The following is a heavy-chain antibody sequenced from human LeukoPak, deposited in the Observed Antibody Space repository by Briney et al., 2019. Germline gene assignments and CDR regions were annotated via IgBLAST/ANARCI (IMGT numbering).Heavy chain of an antibody. D-gene: IGHD6-19*01. CDR2: INPNSGGT. J-gene: IGHJ4*02. CDR3: ARNHPRGWYVDY. Sequence: GASVKVSCKASGYTFTGYYMHWVRQAPGQGLEWMGWINPNSGGTNYAQKFQGRVTMTRDTSLSTAYMELSRLRSDAKAVYYCARNHPRGWYVDYWGQGTLVTVSS. CDR1: GYTFTGYY. V-gene: IGHV1-2*02.